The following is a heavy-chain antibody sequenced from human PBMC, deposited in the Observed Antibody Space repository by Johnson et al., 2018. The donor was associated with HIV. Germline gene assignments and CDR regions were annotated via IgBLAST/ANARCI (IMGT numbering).Heavy chain of an antibody. D-gene: IGHD2-2*01. CDR3: AKDGAMAFDI. CDR1: GFTFDEYV. J-gene: IGHJ3*02. CDR2: ISWKSGNT. V-gene: IGHV3-9*01. Sequence: VQLVESGGGWVQPGRSLRVSCAASGFTFDEYVIHWVRQAPGKGLEWVSGISWKSGNTGYADSVKGRFTISRDNAKNFVHLQMNSLRAEDTAVYYCAKDGAMAFDIWGQGTLVTVSS.